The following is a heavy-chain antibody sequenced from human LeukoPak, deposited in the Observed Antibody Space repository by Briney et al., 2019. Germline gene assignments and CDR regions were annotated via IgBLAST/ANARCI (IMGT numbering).Heavy chain of an antibody. J-gene: IGHJ1*01. D-gene: IGHD3-3*01. CDR1: GGSISSYY. CDR3: ARGEVFHYDFWSGGVYFQH. CDR2: IYYSGST. V-gene: IGHV4-59*08. Sequence: SETLSLTCTVSGGSISSYYWSWIRQPPGKGLEWIGYIYYSGSTNYNPSLKSRVTISVDTSKNQFSLKLSSVTAADTAVYYCARGEVFHYDFWSGGVYFQHWGQGTLVTVSS.